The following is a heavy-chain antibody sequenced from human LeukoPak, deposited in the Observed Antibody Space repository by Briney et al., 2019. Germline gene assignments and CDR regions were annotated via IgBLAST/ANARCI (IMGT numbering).Heavy chain of an antibody. Sequence: GASVKVSCKASGYTFTSYGISWVRQAPGQGLEWMGWISAYNGNTNYAQKLQGRVTITADESTSTAYMELSSLRSEDTAVYYCARRGFWSGYYGDYFDYWGQGTLVTVSS. D-gene: IGHD3-3*01. V-gene: IGHV1-18*01. J-gene: IGHJ4*02. CDR2: ISAYNGNT. CDR3: ARRGFWSGYYGDYFDY. CDR1: GYTFTSYG.